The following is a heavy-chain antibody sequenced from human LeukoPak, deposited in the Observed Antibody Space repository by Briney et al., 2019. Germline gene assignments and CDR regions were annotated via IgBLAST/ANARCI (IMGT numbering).Heavy chain of an antibody. CDR2: ISYDGSNK. Sequence: GRSLRLSCAASGFTFSSYAMHWVRQAPGKGREWVAVISYDGSNKYYADSVKGRFTISRDNSKNTLYLQMNSLRAEDTAVYYCARFEGATSPIDYWGQGTLVTVSS. J-gene: IGHJ4*02. CDR1: GFTFSSYA. CDR3: ARFEGATSPIDY. D-gene: IGHD1-26*01. V-gene: IGHV3-30-3*01.